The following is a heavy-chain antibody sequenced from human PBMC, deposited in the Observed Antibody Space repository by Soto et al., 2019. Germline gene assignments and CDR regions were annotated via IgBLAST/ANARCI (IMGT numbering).Heavy chain of an antibody. J-gene: IGHJ5*02. CDR2: IDWDDDK. V-gene: IGHV2-70*11. D-gene: IGHD5-12*01. CDR1: GFSLSTSGMC. CDR3: ARIVATKEYNWFDP. Sequence: SGPTLVNPTQTLTLTCTFSGFSLSTSGMCVGWIRQPPGKALEWLARIDWDDDKYYSTSLKTRLTISKDTSKNQVVLTMTNMDPVDTATYYCARIVATKEYNWFDPWGQGTLVTVSS.